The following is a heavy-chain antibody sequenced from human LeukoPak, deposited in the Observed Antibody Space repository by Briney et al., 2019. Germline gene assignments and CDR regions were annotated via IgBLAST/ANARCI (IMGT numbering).Heavy chain of an antibody. D-gene: IGHD5-24*01. V-gene: IGHV5-51*01. J-gene: IGHJ4*02. CDR2: IHPGDSDR. CDR3: ARRSNIDGYYFDS. Sequence: GESLKISCRVSGYRFTSHWIVWVRQMPGKGLEWMGIIHPGDSDRRYSPSFRGRVTVSGDKSISTAYLQWSSLRASDTAIYYCARRSNIDGYYFDSWGRGTLVTVSS. CDR1: GYRFTSHW.